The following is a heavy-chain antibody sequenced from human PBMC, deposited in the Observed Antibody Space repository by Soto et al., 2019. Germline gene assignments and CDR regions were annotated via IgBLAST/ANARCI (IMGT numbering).Heavy chain of an antibody. J-gene: IGHJ5*02. CDR1: GGSISSYY. Sequence: SETLSLTCTVSGGSISSYYRSWIRQPPGKGLEWIGYIYYSGSTNYNPSLKSRVTISVDTSKNQFSLKLSSVTAADTAVYYCARHALAVSSHPQLSWFDPWGQGTLVTVSS. CDR2: IYYSGST. V-gene: IGHV4-59*08. CDR3: ARHALAVSSHPQLSWFDP. D-gene: IGHD3-16*02.